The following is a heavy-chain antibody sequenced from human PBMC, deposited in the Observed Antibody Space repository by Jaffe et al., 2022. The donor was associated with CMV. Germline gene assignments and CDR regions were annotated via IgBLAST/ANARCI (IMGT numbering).Heavy chain of an antibody. Sequence: QVQLQESGPGLLKPSETLSLTCSVSGASINSYYWTWIRQPPGKGLEWIGYIYFSGDTYYNPSLKSRVAISVDTSKNHFSLKLNSVTAADTAVYFCARGRRPTIAAPFDNWGRGTLVTVSS. D-gene: IGHD6-6*01. CDR2: IYFSGDT. V-gene: IGHV4-59*01. J-gene: IGHJ4*02. CDR1: GASINSYY. CDR3: ARGRRPTIAAPFDN.